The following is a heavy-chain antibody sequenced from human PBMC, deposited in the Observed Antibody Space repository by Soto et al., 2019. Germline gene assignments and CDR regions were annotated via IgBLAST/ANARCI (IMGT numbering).Heavy chain of an antibody. Sequence: EVQLVESGGGLVQPGGSLRLSCAASGFTFSSYEMNWVRQAPGKGLEWVSYISSSGSTIYYADSVKGRFTISRDNAKNSLYLQMNSLRAEDTAVYYCARDRYSGSSDYYYYGMDVWGQGTTFTVSS. CDR1: GFTFSSYE. V-gene: IGHV3-48*03. CDR3: ARDRYSGSSDYYYYGMDV. CDR2: ISSSGSTI. D-gene: IGHD1-26*01. J-gene: IGHJ6*02.